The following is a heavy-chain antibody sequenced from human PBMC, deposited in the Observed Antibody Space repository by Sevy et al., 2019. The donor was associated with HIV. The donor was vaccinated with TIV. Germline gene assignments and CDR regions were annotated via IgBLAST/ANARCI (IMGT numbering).Heavy chain of an antibody. CDR2: INPSGGST. Sequence: ASVKVSCKASGYTFTSYYMRWVRQAPGQGLEWMGIINPSGGSTSYAQKFQGRVTMTRDTSTSTVYMELSSLRSEDTAVYYCARDRRGIAAAGYYFDYWGQGTLVTVSS. V-gene: IGHV1-46*01. CDR1: GYTFTSYY. D-gene: IGHD6-13*01. J-gene: IGHJ4*02. CDR3: ARDRRGIAAAGYYFDY.